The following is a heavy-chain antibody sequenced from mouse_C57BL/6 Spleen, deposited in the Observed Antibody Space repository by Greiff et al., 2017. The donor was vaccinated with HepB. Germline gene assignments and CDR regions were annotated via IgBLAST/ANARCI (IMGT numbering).Heavy chain of an antibody. Sequence: EVQLQQSGPELVKPGASVKISCKASGYSFTDYNMNWVKQSNGKSLEWIGVINPNSGTTSYNQKFKGKATLTVDQSYSTAYMQLNSLTSEDSAVYYCARSLYYYGSRYEDGAMDYWGQGTSGTVSS. J-gene: IGHJ4*01. V-gene: IGHV1-39*01. CDR2: INPNSGTT. D-gene: IGHD1-1*01. CDR1: GYSFTDYN. CDR3: ARSLYYYGSRYEDGAMDY.